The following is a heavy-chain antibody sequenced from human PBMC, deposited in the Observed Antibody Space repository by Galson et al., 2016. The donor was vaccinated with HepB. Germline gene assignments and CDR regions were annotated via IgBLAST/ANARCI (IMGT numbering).Heavy chain of an antibody. CDR1: GYTFSSYW. Sequence: QSGAEVKKPGESLKISCKGSGYTFSSYWIGWVRQMPGKGLEWMGIIYPGDFDIRYSPSFEGQVTIPVDKSIRTAYLQWSSLKASDTAVYYCTRSISGSYDLWGASDNYYAMDVWGQGTTVTVSS. CDR3: TRSISGSYDLWGASDNYYAMDV. CDR2: IYPGDFDI. J-gene: IGHJ6*02. D-gene: IGHD3-3*01. V-gene: IGHV5-51*01.